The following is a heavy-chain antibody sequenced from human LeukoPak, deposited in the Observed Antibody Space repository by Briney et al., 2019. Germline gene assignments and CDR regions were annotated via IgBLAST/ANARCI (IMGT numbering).Heavy chain of an antibody. CDR3: ARAVIWDCSSTSCYGNSGWYHFDY. V-gene: IGHV7-4-1*02. D-gene: IGHD2-2*01. CDR1: GYTFTSYA. Sequence: ASVKVSCKASGYTFTSYAMNWVRQAPGQGLEWMGWINTNTGNPTYAQGFTGRFVFSLDTSVSTAYLQISSLKAEDTAVYYCARAVIWDCSSTSCYGNSGWYHFDYWGQGTLVTVSS. CDR2: INTNTGNP. J-gene: IGHJ4*02.